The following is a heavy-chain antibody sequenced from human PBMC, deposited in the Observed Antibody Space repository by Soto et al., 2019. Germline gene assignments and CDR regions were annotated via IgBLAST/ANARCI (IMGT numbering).Heavy chain of an antibody. CDR3: AYVRVSAAASHFDS. D-gene: IGHD6-13*01. J-gene: IGHJ4*02. V-gene: IGHV3-23*01. CDR2: ISGSGGTT. Sequence: GSLRLSCAASGFTFSAYAMSWVRQAPGKELEWVSVISGSGGTTYYADSVKGRFTISRDNSKNTLYVQMNSLRAEDTAVYYCAYVRVSAAASHFDSWYQGXLRTVCS. CDR1: GFTFSAYA.